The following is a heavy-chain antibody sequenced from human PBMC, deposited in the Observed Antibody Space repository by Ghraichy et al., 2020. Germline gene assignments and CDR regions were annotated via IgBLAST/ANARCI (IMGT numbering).Heavy chain of an antibody. V-gene: IGHV4-34*01. J-gene: IGHJ6*02. CDR1: GGSFSGYY. Sequence: SETLSLTCAVYGGSFSGYYWSWIRQPPGKGLEWIGEINHSGSTNYNPSLKSRVTISVDTSKNQFSLKLSSVTAADTAVYYCARGGRYSSSSSYYYYYYGMDVWGQGTTVTVSS. CDR3: ARGGRYSSSSSYYYYYYGMDV. CDR2: INHSGST. D-gene: IGHD6-6*01.